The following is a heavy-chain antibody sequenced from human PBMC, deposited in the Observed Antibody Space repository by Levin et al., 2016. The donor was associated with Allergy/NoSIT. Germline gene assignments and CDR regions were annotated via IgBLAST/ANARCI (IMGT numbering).Heavy chain of an antibody. CDR1: GGSIRSYY. J-gene: IGHJ4*02. CDR2: ISFSGRT. CDR3: ANWRGRTDASGYIFDY. D-gene: IGHD3-22*01. V-gene: IGHV4-59*08. Sequence: SETLSLTCSVSGGSIRSYYWSWIRQAPGKGLEWIGYISFSGRTNYNPSLRSRVTMSLDTSKEEFSLNLRSVTVADAGVYYCANWRGRTDASGYIFDYWGQGTRITVSA.